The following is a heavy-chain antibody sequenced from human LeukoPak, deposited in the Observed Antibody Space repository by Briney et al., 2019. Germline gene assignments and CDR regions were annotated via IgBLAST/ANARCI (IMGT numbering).Heavy chain of an antibody. CDR2: YYYSERN. Sequence: PSETLSLTCTVSGGTISSNSYYWGWIRQPPGKGVEGIGSYYYSERNYYNPSLKSRVTIFVDTSKNQFSLQLSSVTAADTAVYYCASFDYGESDLIKFTGTYYFDYWGQGTLVTVSS. J-gene: IGHJ4*02. CDR1: GGTISSNSYY. D-gene: IGHD4-17*01. V-gene: IGHV4-39*01. CDR3: ASFDYGESDLIKFTGTYYFDY.